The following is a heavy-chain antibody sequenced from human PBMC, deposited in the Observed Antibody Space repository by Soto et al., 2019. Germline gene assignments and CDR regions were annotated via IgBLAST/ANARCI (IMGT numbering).Heavy chain of an antibody. CDR3: ARHGSN. J-gene: IGHJ4*02. CDR2: IYYSGIT. Sequence: SETLSLTCTVSGVAISSSSYYWGWIRRPPGKGLEWIGTIYYSGITYYNPSLKSRVTISVDTSKNQFSLKLTSVTAADTAVYYCARHGSNWGQGTLVTVSS. V-gene: IGHV4-39*01. CDR1: GVAISSSSYY.